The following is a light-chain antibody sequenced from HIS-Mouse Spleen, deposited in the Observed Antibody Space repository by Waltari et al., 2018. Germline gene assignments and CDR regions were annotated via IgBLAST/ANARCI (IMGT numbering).Light chain of an antibody. Sequence: QSALTQPASVSGSPGQSITISCTGPSSDVGRYNLVSWYQQPPGKAPKLMIYEGSKRPSGVSNRFSGSKSGNTASLTISGLQAEDEADYYCCSYAGSSTFEVFGGGTKLTVL. CDR3: CSYAGSSTFEV. J-gene: IGLJ2*01. CDR1: SSDVGRYNL. CDR2: EGS. V-gene: IGLV2-23*03.